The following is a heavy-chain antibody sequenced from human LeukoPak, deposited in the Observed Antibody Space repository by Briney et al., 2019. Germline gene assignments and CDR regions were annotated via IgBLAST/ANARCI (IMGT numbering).Heavy chain of an antibody. CDR1: GFTVSSNY. CDR2: IYSGGTT. Sequence: GGSLRLSCAASGFTVSSNYMTWVRQAPGKGLEWVSVIYSGGTTYYADSVQGRFTISRDNSKNTLYLQMNSLRAEDTAVYYCAREVSSGDYFDYWGQGTLVTVSS. CDR3: AREVSSGDYFDY. D-gene: IGHD3-10*01. V-gene: IGHV3-66*01. J-gene: IGHJ4*02.